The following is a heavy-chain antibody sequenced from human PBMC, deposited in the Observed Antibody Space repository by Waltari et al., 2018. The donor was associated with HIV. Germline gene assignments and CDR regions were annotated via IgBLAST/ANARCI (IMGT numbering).Heavy chain of an antibody. CDR1: GGSVSSGSYY. V-gene: IGHV4-61*01. CDR3: ARGYSSSSHLTEYFQH. Sequence: ESGPGLVKPSETLSLTCTVSGGSVSSGSYYWSWIRQPPGKGLEWIGYIYYSGSTNYNPSLKSRVTISVDTSKNQFSLKLSSVTAADTAVYYCARGYSSSSHLTEYFQHWGQGTLVTVSS. CDR2: IYYSGST. D-gene: IGHD6-13*01. J-gene: IGHJ1*01.